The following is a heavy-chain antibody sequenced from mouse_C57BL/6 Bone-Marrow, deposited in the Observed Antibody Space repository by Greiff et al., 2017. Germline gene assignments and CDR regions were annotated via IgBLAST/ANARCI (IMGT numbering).Heavy chain of an antibody. CDR3: ASPLHYYGSSYVSDY. V-gene: IGHV1-78*01. CDR2: IYPRDGST. D-gene: IGHD1-1*01. Sequence: QVQLQQSGAELARPGASVKISCKVSGYTFTDHTIHWMKQRPEQGLEWIGYIYPRDGSTKYNEKFKGKATLTADKSSSTAYMQLNSLTSEDSAVYFCASPLHYYGSSYVSDYWGQGTTLTVSS. CDR1: GYTFTDHT. J-gene: IGHJ2*01.